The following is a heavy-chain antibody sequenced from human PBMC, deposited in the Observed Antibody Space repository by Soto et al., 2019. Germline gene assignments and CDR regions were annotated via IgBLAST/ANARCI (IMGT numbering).Heavy chain of an antibody. V-gene: IGHV3-23*01. CDR2: ISATGGAT. CDR3: AKDRRAGGNSAFYFDF. D-gene: IGHD3-16*01. Sequence: PGGSLRPSCEASGFKFSNYAMSGVPQAPGKGLEWVSLISATGGATYYADSVKGRFTISRDNSHNTLYLQVHSLTAEDTAVYYCAKDRRAGGNSAFYFDFWGQGAQVTVSS. J-gene: IGHJ4*02. CDR1: GFKFSNYA.